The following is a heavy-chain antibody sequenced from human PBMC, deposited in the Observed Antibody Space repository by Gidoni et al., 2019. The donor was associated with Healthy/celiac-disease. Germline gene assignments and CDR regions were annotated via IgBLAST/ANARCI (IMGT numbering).Heavy chain of an antibody. Sequence: QVQLQQWGEGLLKPSESLSLTCAVYGGSFSGYYWSWIRQPPGKGLEWIGYINQSGSTNYNPSLKSRVTISVDTSNNQCSLKLTSVTAADTAVYYCARRGSGRLRIIDYWGQGTLVTVSS. CDR2: INQSGST. D-gene: IGHD3-10*01. CDR1: GGSFSGYY. V-gene: IGHV4-34*01. J-gene: IGHJ4*02. CDR3: ARRGSGRLRIIDY.